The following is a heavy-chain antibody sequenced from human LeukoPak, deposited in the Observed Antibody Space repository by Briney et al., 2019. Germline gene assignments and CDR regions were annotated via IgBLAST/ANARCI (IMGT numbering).Heavy chain of an antibody. Sequence: PGGSLRLSCAASGFTFRSYAMHWVRQAPGKGLQWVAVISYDGSDKYYADSVKGRFTISRDNSKNTLYLQMNSLRAEDTAVYYCAKDRDIAAAGYYFDYWGQGTLVTVSS. V-gene: IGHV3-30*18. CDR1: GFTFRSYA. D-gene: IGHD6-13*01. CDR2: ISYDGSDK. J-gene: IGHJ4*02. CDR3: AKDRDIAAAGYYFDY.